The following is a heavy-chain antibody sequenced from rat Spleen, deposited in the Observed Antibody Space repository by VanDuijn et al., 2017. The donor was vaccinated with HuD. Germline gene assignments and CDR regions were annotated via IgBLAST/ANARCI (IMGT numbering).Heavy chain of an antibody. Sequence: EVQLKESGPGLVQPSQTLSLTCTVPGFSLTDYSVHWVRQPPGKGRAWMGVMWSGGSTAYNSALKSRTSISRDTSKGQVFLKMNSLQTDTHAISTRRSPPRYYSGQGVMVTVCS. CDR2: MWSGGST. D-gene: IGHD3-1*01. CDR3: RSPPRYY. V-gene: IGHV2S63*01. J-gene: IGHJ2*01. CDR1: GFSLTDYS.